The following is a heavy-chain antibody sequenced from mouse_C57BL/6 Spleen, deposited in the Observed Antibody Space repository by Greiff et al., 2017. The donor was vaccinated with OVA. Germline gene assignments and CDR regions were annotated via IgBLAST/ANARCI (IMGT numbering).Heavy chain of an antibody. Sequence: VQLQQPGAELVKPGASVKVSCKASGYTFTSYWMHWVKQRPGQGLEWIGRIHPSDSDTNYNPKLTGQATLTVEKSSSTAYMQLSSLTSEDAAVYYCAMGYGNYLEYWGQGTTLTVSS. V-gene: IGHV1-74*01. CDR1: GYTFTSYW. CDR2: IHPSDSDT. J-gene: IGHJ2*01. CDR3: AMGYGNYLEY. D-gene: IGHD2-1*01.